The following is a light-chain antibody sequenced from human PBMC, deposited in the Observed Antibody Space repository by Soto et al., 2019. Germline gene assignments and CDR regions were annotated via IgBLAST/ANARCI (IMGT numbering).Light chain of an antibody. V-gene: IGKV1-5*03. CDR3: QQYNTYPLT. CDR1: QTISSW. Sequence: DIQMTQSPSTLSASVVDRVTTTCRASQTISSWLAWYQQKPGKAPKLLIYKASNLEGGVPSRFSGSGSGTEFNITISSLQPDDFATYYCQQYNTYPLTFGGGTKVDIK. J-gene: IGKJ4*01. CDR2: KAS.